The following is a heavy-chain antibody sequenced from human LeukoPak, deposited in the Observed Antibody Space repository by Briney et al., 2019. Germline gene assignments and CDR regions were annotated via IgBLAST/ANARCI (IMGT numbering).Heavy chain of an antibody. V-gene: IGHV3-21*01. CDR3: ARARYDSSGYYPLGDY. CDR2: ITRSSIYI. CDR1: GFTFGDYA. D-gene: IGHD3-22*01. Sequence: GGSLRLSCTASGFTFGDYAMSWVRQAPGKGLEWVSSITRSSIYIYYADSVKGRFTISRDNAKNSLFLQMNSLRAEDTAVYFCARARYDSSGYYPLGDYWGQGTLVTVSS. J-gene: IGHJ4*02.